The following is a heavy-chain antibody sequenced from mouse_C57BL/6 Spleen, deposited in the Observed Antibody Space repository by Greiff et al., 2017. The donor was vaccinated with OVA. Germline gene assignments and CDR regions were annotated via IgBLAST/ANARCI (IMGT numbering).Heavy chain of an antibody. Sequence: DVHLVESGGGLVQPGGSLKLSCAASGFTFSDYGMAWVRQAPRKGPEWVAFISNLAYSIYYADTVTGRFTISRENAKNTLYLEMSSLRSEDTAMYYCARRNGSWFAYWGQGTLVTVSA. J-gene: IGHJ3*01. D-gene: IGHD2-2*01. V-gene: IGHV5-15*04. CDR1: GFTFSDYG. CDR3: ARRNGSWFAY. CDR2: ISNLAYSI.